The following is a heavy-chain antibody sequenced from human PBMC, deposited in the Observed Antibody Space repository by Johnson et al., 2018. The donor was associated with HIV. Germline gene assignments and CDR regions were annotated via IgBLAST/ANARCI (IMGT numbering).Heavy chain of an antibody. V-gene: IGHV3-13*01. CDR2: IGTTGDT. Sequence: VQLVESGGGLVQPGGSLRLSCAASGFTFGSYDMHWVRQAAVKRLEWVSTIGTTGDTYYPGSVKGRFTISREFARNSLYLQMNSLRAGDTGVYYCARAHDYGCLSIWGQGTMVTVSS. J-gene: IGHJ3*02. CDR3: ARAHDYGCLSI. CDR1: GFTFGSYD. D-gene: IGHD4-17*01.